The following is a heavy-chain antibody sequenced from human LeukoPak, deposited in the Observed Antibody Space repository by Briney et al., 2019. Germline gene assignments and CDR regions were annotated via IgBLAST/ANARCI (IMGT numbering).Heavy chain of an antibody. CDR1: GFTFSDYW. D-gene: IGHD6-19*01. CDR2: IKQDGSER. J-gene: IGHJ4*02. V-gene: IGHV3-7*04. CDR3: ARASIAVAGNTMGSDY. Sequence: GGSLRLSCAASGFTFSDYWMSWVRQAPGKGLEWVAKIKQDGSERYYVDSVKGRFTISRDNAKNSLYLQMNSLRAEDTAVYYCARASIAVAGNTMGSDYWGQGTLVTVSS.